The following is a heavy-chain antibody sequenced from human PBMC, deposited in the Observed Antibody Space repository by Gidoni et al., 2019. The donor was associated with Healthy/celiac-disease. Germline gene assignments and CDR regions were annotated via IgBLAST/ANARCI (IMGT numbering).Heavy chain of an antibody. D-gene: IGHD1-26*01. J-gene: IGHJ5*02. CDR2: ISGSGGST. V-gene: IGHV3-23*01. CDR1: GFTFSSYA. CDR3: AKGGSYHKWFDP. Sequence: EVQLLESGGGLVQPGGSLRLSCAASGFTFSSYAMSWVRQAPGKGLEWVSAISGSGGSTYYADSVKGRFTMSRDNSKNTLYLQMNSLRAEDTAVYYCAKGGSYHKWFDPWGQGTLVTVSS.